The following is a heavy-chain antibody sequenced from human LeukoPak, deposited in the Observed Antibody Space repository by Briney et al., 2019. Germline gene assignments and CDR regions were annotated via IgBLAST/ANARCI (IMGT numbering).Heavy chain of an antibody. CDR3: ARAVRWERFDY. D-gene: IGHD1-26*01. Sequence: GGSLRLSCAASGFTFDDYAMHWVRQAPGKGLEWVSGISWNSGSIGYADSVKGRFTISRDNAKNTLYLQMNSLRAEDTAVYYCARAVRWERFDYWGQGTLVTVSS. V-gene: IGHV3-9*01. J-gene: IGHJ4*02. CDR1: GFTFDDYA. CDR2: ISWNSGSI.